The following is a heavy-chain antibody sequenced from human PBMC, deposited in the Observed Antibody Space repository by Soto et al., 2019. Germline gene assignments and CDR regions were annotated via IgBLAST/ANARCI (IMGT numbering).Heavy chain of an antibody. CDR2: IYYSGST. Sequence: LSLTCTVSGGSISSYYWSWIRQPPGKGLEWIGYIYYSGSTNYNPSLKSRVTISVDTSKNQFSLKLSSVTAADTAVYYCARVKRITIFGVVSYYYYYMDVWGKGTTVTVSS. CDR1: GGSISSYY. D-gene: IGHD3-3*01. J-gene: IGHJ6*03. CDR3: ARVKRITIFGVVSYYYYYMDV. V-gene: IGHV4-59*01.